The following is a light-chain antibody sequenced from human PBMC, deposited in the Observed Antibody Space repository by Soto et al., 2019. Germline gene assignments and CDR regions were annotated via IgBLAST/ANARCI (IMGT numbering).Light chain of an antibody. Sequence: ELVLTQSPGTLSLSPGERATLSCRASQTVSNNYLAWYQQKPGQAPRLLIYGASSRATGIPDRFSGSGSGTDFTLTISRLEPEDFAVYYCQQYNKSFMYSFGQGTNLEIK. CDR3: QQYNKSFMYS. V-gene: IGKV3-20*01. J-gene: IGKJ2*01. CDR1: QTVSNNY. CDR2: GAS.